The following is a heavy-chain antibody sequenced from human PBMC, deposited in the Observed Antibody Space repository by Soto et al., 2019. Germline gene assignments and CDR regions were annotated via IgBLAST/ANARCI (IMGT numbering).Heavy chain of an antibody. CDR3: ASNSDYEIYYYYAMDV. CDR2: INHSGST. J-gene: IGHJ6*02. CDR1: CGSFKYN. V-gene: IGHV4-34*01. Sequence: SETLSLTSAVYCGSFKYNWPWIRQPPGKGLEWIGEINHSGSTNYTPSLKSRVTMSVDTSKNQFSLTLSSLTAADTAVYYCASNSDYEIYYYYAMDVWGQGTTVT. D-gene: IGHD5-12*01.